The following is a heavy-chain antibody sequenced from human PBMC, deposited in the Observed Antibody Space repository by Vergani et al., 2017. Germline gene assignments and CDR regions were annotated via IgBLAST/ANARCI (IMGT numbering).Heavy chain of an antibody. Sequence: QLQLQESGPGLVKPSETLSLTCTVSGGSISSSSYYWGWIRQPPGKGLEWIGRSYYSGSTYYTPSLKSRVTISVDPAKNQFSLKLSSVTAADTAVYCCASGGFLYFDLWGRGTLVTVSS. V-gene: IGHV4-39*07. CDR3: ASGGFLYFDL. CDR1: GGSISSSSYY. CDR2: SYYSGST. J-gene: IGHJ2*01. D-gene: IGHD3-16*01.